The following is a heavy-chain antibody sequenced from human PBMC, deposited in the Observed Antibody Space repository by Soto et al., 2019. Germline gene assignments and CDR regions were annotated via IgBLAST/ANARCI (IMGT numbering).Heavy chain of an antibody. D-gene: IGHD4-17*01. Sequence: ASVKVSCKASGYSFTTSGITWVRQAPGQGLEWMGWISTYNGNTNYAQKLQDRVTLTTDTSTSTAYMELRSLRSDDTAIYYCARRLYGDYDYWGQGTLVTVSS. J-gene: IGHJ4*02. CDR2: ISTYNGNT. V-gene: IGHV1-18*01. CDR1: GYSFTTSG. CDR3: ARRLYGDYDY.